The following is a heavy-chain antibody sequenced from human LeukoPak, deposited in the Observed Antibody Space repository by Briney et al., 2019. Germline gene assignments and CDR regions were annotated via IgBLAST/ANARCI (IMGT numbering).Heavy chain of an antibody. Sequence: SETLSLTCTVSGASINSYYWSWIRQPPGKGLEWIGYIYYSGSTNYNPSLKSRVTISVDTSKNQFSLKLSSVTAADTAVYYCASVGYGDYVWGQGSLVTVSS. D-gene: IGHD4-17*01. CDR2: IYYSGST. V-gene: IGHV4-59*01. CDR1: GASINSYY. CDR3: ASVGYGDYV. J-gene: IGHJ4*02.